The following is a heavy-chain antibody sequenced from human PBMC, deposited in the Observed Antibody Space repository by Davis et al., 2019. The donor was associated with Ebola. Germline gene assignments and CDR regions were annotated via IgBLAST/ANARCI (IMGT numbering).Heavy chain of an antibody. D-gene: IGHD3-3*01. CDR1: GFTFSSYA. CDR2: ISGSGGST. J-gene: IGHJ6*04. Sequence: GGSLRLSCEASGFTFSSYAMTWVRQAPGKGLEWVSAISGSGGSTYYADSVKGRFTISRDNSKKTLYLQMNSLRAEDTAVYYCARSRLSFGVVKYHYGMDAWGKGTTVTVSS. V-gene: IGHV3-23*01. CDR3: ARSRLSFGVVKYHYGMDA.